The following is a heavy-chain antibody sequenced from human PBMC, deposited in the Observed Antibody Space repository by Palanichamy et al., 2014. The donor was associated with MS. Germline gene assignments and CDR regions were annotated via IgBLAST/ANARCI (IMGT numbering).Heavy chain of an antibody. J-gene: IGHJ4*02. CDR1: GFTFSNYA. V-gene: IGHV3-23*04. D-gene: IGHD6-19*01. Sequence: EVQLVEVWGRLGTSRGGPVRLSCAASGFTFSNYAMNWVRQAPGKGLEWVSTITGSGDNTYSADSVKGRFTISRDNSKNTLYVQMNSLRAEDTAVYYCARDPKGGQWLTRGAYFDYWGQGTLVTVSS. CDR2: ITGSGDNT. CDR3: ARDPKGGQWLTRGAYFDY.